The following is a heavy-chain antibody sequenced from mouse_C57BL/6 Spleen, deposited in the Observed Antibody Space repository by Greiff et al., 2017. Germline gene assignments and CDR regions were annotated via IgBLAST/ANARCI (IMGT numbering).Heavy chain of an antibody. J-gene: IGHJ2*01. D-gene: IGHD2-1*01. Sequence: QVQLQQPGAELVRPGSSVKLSCKASGYTFTSYWMDWVKQRPGQGLEWIGNIYPSDSETHYNQKFKGKATLTVDKSSSTAYMQLSSLTSEDSAVYYCARGVVTTSFDYWGQGTTLTVSS. CDR2: IYPSDSET. V-gene: IGHV1-61*01. CDR3: ARGVVTTSFDY. CDR1: GYTFTSYW.